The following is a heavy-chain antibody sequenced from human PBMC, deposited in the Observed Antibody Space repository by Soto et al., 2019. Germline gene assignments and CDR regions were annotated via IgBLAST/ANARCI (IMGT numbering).Heavy chain of an antibody. J-gene: IGHJ6*02. CDR3: ARVGYCSSTSCYDYYYYGMDV. Sequence: QVQLVQSGAEVKKPGASVKVSCKASGYTFTSYDINWVRQATGQGLEWMGWMNPNRGNTGYAQKFQGRVTMTRNTSISTAYMELSSLRSEDTAVYYCARVGYCSSTSCYDYYYYGMDVWGQGTTVTVSS. CDR2: MNPNRGNT. CDR1: GYTFTSYD. V-gene: IGHV1-8*01. D-gene: IGHD2-2*01.